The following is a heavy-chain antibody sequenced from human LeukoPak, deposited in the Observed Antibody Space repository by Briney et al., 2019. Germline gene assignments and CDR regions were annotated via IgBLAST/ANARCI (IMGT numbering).Heavy chain of an antibody. Sequence: SVKVSCKASGGTFSSYAISWVRQAPGQGLEWMGRIIPILGIANYAQKFQGRVTITADKSTSTAYMELSSLRSEDTAAYYCARDRYSSGWTDYYYYYGMDVWGQGTTVTVSS. CDR2: IIPILGIA. CDR3: ARDRYSSGWTDYYYYYGMDV. J-gene: IGHJ6*02. CDR1: GGTFSSYA. D-gene: IGHD6-19*01. V-gene: IGHV1-69*04.